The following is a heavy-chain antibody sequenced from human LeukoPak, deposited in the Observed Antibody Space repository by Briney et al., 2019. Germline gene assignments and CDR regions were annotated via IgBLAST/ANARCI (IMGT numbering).Heavy chain of an antibody. CDR3: ARGCYASGNYWFDY. Sequence: SGPTLVKPTPALTLTFTFSGFSLSTSGMCVSWIRQPPGKALEWLAPIDWDDDKYYSTSLKTRLTISKDTSKNQVVLTMTNMDPVDTATYYCARGCYASGNYWFDYWGQGTLVTVSS. J-gene: IGHJ4*02. CDR2: IDWDDDK. CDR1: GFSLSTSGMC. V-gene: IGHV2-70*01. D-gene: IGHD3-10*01.